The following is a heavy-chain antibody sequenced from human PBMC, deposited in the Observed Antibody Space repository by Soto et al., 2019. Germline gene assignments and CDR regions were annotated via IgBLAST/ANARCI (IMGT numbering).Heavy chain of an antibody. J-gene: IGHJ4*02. D-gene: IGHD2-2*01. CDR3: ARDGSSTSCCNPENFDY. V-gene: IGHV1-46*01. Sequence: ASVKVSCKASGYTFTSYYMHWVRQAPGQGLEWMGMINPSGGSTSYAQKFQGRVTMTRDTSISTAYMELSRLRSDDTAVYYCARDGSSTSCCNPENFDYWGQGTLVTVPS. CDR1: GYTFTSYY. CDR2: INPSGGST.